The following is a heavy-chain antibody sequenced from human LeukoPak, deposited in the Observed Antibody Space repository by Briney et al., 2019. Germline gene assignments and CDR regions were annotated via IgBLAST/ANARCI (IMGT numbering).Heavy chain of an antibody. D-gene: IGHD1-1*01. CDR1: GYTFTGYY. V-gene: IGHV1-2*02. J-gene: IGHJ5*02. CDR3: ARDVLLDRWFDP. CDR2: INPNSGGT. Sequence: ASVKVSCKASGYTFTGYYMHWVRQAPGQGLEWMGWINPNSGGTNYAQKFQGRVTMTRDTSISTAYMELSRLRSDDTAVYYCARDVLLDRWFDPWGQGTLVTVSS.